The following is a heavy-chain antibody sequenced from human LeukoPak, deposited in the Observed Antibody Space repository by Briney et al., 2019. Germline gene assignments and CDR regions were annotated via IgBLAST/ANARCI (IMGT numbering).Heavy chain of an antibody. J-gene: IGHJ4*02. V-gene: IGHV1-2*02. CDR2: INPNSGGT. Sequence: GASVKVSCKASGYTFTGYYMHWVRQAPGQGLEWMGWINPNSGGTNYAQKFQGRVTMTRDTSISTAYLQWSSLKASDTAMYYCARLMVTAISSTGQAYYFDYWGRGTLVTVSS. CDR3: ARLMVTAISSTGQAYYFDY. CDR1: GYTFTGYY. D-gene: IGHD2-21*02.